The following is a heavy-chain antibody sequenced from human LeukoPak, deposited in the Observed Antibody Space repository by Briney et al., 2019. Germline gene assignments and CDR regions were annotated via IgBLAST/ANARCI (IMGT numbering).Heavy chain of an antibody. Sequence: GASVKVSCKASGYTFTGYYMHWVRQAPGQGLEWMGWINPNSGGTNYAQKFQGRVTMIRDTSISTAYMELSRLRSDDTAVYYCATATVSYYYMDVWGKGTTVTVSS. J-gene: IGHJ6*03. CDR2: INPNSGGT. CDR3: ATATVSYYYMDV. D-gene: IGHD4-11*01. V-gene: IGHV1-2*02. CDR1: GYTFTGYY.